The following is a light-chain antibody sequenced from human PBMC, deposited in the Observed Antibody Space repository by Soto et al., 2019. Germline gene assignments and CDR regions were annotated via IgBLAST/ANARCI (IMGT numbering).Light chain of an antibody. J-gene: IGKJ1*01. CDR1: QSVSSN. Sequence: EIVMTQSPATLSVSPGERATLSCRASQSVSSNLAWYQQKPAQAPRLLIYAASTRATGIPARFSGSGSGTEFTLTISSLQSEDFAVYYCQQYNNWLGTFGQGTKVEIK. CDR3: QQYNNWLGT. V-gene: IGKV3-15*01. CDR2: AAS.